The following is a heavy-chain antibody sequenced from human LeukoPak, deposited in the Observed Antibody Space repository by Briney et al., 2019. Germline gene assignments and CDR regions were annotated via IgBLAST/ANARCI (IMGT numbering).Heavy chain of an antibody. CDR2: MNPNSGNT. CDR1: GYTFTSYD. CDR3: ARVPSYNGGEGFYFYGLDV. V-gene: IGHV1-8*01. Sequence: ASVKVSCKASGYTFTSYDINWVRQATGQGLEWMGWMNPNSGNTGYAQKLQGRVTMTRDTSISTAYMELSSLACEGTAVYYCARVPSYNGGEGFYFYGLDVWGHGTTVTVSS. D-gene: IGHD2-21*01. J-gene: IGHJ6*02.